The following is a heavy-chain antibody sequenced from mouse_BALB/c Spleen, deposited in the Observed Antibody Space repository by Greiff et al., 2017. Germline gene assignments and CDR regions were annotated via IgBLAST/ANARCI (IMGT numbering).Heavy chain of an antibody. D-gene: IGHD2-2*01. CDR3: AREAIYYGYAPWFAY. J-gene: IGHJ3*01. CDR1: GFTFSSYA. V-gene: IGHV5-6-5*01. CDR2: ISSGGST. Sequence: EVKLQESGGGLVKPGGSLKLSCAASGFTFSSYAMSWVRQTPEKRLEWVASISSGGSTYYPDSVKGRFTISRDNARNILYLQMSSLRSEDTAMYYCAREAIYYGYAPWFAYWGQGTLVTVSA.